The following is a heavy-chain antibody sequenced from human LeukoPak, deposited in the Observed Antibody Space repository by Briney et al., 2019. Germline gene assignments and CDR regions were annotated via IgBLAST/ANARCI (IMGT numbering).Heavy chain of an antibody. CDR1: GYSFTTYW. CDR3: ARLTHPRQLPRDY. Sequence: GESLKISCQVSGYSFTTYWIGWVRQMPGKGLEWMGIIYPGDSDTRYSPSFQGQVTISADKSISTAYLQWSSLKASDTAMYYCARLTHPRQLPRDYWGQGTLVTVSS. J-gene: IGHJ4*02. V-gene: IGHV5-51*01. CDR2: IYPGDSDT. D-gene: IGHD6-6*01.